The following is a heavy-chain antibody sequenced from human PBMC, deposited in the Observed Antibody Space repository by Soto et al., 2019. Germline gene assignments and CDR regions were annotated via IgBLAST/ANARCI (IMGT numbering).Heavy chain of an antibody. CDR2: INPNSAGT. CDR3: ARAAMHYYGSGSYLDY. Sequence: QVQLVQSGAEVKKPGASVKVSCKASGYTFTGYYMHWVRQAPGQGLEWMGWINPNSAGTNYAQKFQGWVTMPRDTSISTAYMELSRLRSAATAVYYCARAAMHYYGSGSYLDYWGQGTLVTVSS. V-gene: IGHV1-2*04. J-gene: IGHJ4*02. CDR1: GYTFTGYY. D-gene: IGHD3-10*01.